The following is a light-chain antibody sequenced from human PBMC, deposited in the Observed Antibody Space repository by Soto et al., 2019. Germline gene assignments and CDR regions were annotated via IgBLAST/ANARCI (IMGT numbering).Light chain of an antibody. CDR2: EVS. CDR3: SSYTSSSTGV. V-gene: IGLV2-14*01. J-gene: IGLJ3*02. Sequence: QSVLTQPASVSGSPGQSITISCTGTSSDVAVYNYVSWYQQRPGKAPKLMIYEVSNRPSGVSNRFSGSKSGNTASLTISGLQAEDEADYYCSSYTSSSTGVFGGGTKLTVL. CDR1: SSDVAVYNY.